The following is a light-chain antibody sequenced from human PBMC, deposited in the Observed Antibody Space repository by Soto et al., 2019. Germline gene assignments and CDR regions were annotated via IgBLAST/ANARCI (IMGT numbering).Light chain of an antibody. CDR2: EDT. V-gene: IGLV2-23*01. Sequence: QSVLTQPASVSGSPGQSITISCTGTGSDVGRYNLVSWYQQHPGKAPKLVIYEDTKRPAGTSSRFSGSKSANTASLTVSGLQAEDEADYYFCSYAGGNNCVFGGGTKLTVL. CDR3: CSYAGGNNCV. J-gene: IGLJ3*02. CDR1: GSDVGRYNL.